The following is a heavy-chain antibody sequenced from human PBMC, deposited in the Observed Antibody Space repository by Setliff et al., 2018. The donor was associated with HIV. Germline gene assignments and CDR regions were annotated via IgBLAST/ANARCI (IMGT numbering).Heavy chain of an antibody. CDR1: GYTFTSYG. CDR2: INTNSGHT. V-gene: IGHV1-18*01. CDR3: ARKPTGSPSDY. Sequence: GASVKVSCKASGYTFTSYGITWVRQAPGQGLEWMGWINTNSGHTDYAQKLQDRVTITADTSPTTAYMELRSLRSDDTALYYCARKPTGSPSDYWGQGTLVTVSS. J-gene: IGHJ4*02. D-gene: IGHD2-2*01.